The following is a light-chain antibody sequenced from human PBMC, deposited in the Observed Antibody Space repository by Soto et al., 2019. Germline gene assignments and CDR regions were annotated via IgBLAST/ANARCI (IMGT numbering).Light chain of an antibody. V-gene: IGKV3-11*01. CDR2: DAS. Sequence: IVLTQSPATLSLSPGERAALSCRASQSVSTSLAWYQHKAGQAPRLIIYDASKRAPGIPARFSGSGSGTDFTLTISSLEPEDFAVYYCQGRDVWPTFGQGTKVDIK. J-gene: IGKJ1*01. CDR3: QGRDVWPT. CDR1: QSVSTS.